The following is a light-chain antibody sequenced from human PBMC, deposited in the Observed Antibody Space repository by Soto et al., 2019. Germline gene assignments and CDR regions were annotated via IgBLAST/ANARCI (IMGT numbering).Light chain of an antibody. V-gene: IGLV1-47*01. J-gene: IGLJ3*02. CDR3: AAWDDSLSVWV. CDR1: SSNIGSNY. Sequence: QSVLTQPPSASGTPGQRVTISCSGSSSNIGSNYVYWYQQLPGTAPKLLIYRNNQRPSGVPDRFSGSKSGTSASLAISGLRSGGEADYYCAAWDDSLSVWVFGGGTKVTVL. CDR2: RNN.